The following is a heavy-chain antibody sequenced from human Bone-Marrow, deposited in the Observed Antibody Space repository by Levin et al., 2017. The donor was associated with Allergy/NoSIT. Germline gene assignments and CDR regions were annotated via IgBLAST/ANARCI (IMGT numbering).Heavy chain of an antibody. D-gene: IGHD4-11*01. J-gene: IGHJ6*03. Sequence: GGSLRLSCAASGFTFSSYEMNWVRQAPGKGLEWVSYISSSGSTIYYADSVKGRFTISRDNAKNSLYLQMNSLRAEDTAVYYCARLQDYYYYMDVWGKGTTVTVSS. V-gene: IGHV3-48*03. CDR1: GFTFSSYE. CDR3: ARLQDYYYYMDV. CDR2: ISSSGSTI.